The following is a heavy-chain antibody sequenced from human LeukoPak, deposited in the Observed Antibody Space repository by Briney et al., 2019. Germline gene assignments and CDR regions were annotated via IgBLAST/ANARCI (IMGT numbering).Heavy chain of an antibody. CDR1: GDSINSHF. J-gene: IGHJ4*02. Sequence: PSETLSLTCTVSGDSINSHFWSWIRQPPGKGLELIGYIYHTGNTNYNPSLKSRVAISVDTSKNQFSLRLRSVTAADTAVYYCAREGLTMTKDWGQGTLVTVSS. CDR3: AREGLTMTKD. D-gene: IGHD4/OR15-4a*01. CDR2: IYHTGNT. V-gene: IGHV4-59*11.